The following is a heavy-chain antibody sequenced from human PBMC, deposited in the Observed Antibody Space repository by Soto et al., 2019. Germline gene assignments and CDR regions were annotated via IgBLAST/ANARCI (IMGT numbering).Heavy chain of an antibody. CDR2: IYYRGNT. D-gene: IGHD6-19*01. CDR1: GGSINSNYF. V-gene: IGHV4-39*01. Sequence: QLQLQESGPGLVKPSETLSLTCAVSGGSINSNYFWGWFRQPPGRGLEWSGSIYYRGNTYYNPSLKSRVTISADLSKNQFSLNLNSVTAADTAVYYCATTVYSGGCSRDFWGQGTLVTVSS. J-gene: IGHJ4*02. CDR3: ATTVYSGGCSRDF.